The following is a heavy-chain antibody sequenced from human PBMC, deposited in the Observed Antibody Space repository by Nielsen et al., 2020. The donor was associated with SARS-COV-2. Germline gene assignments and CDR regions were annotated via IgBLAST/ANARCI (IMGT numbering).Heavy chain of an antibody. D-gene: IGHD2/OR15-2a*01. CDR1: GFSFNNYG. CDR2: ISYEGSKQ. V-gene: IGHV3-30*18. J-gene: IGHJ4*02. CDR3: AKDRATFMIYFRRGGPDY. Sequence: GESLKISCAASGFSFNNYGMHWVRQAPGKGLEWVAYISYEGSKQFYADSVKGRFTVSRASSKTTLYLQMNSLRPEDTAMYYCAKDRATFMIYFRRGGPDYWGQGTQVTVSS.